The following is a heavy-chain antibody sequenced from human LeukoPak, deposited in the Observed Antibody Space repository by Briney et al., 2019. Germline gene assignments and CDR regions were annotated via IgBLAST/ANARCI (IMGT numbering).Heavy chain of an antibody. Sequence: SVKVSXKASGGTFSSYAISWLRQAHGQGLEWIGGIIPIFGTANYAQKFQGRVTITADESTSTAYMELSSLRSEDTAVYYCARPRLNYGGNSVLDYWGQGTLVTVSS. J-gene: IGHJ4*02. CDR1: GGTFSSYA. V-gene: IGHV1-69*13. CDR3: ARPRLNYGGNSVLDY. D-gene: IGHD4-23*01. CDR2: IIPIFGTA.